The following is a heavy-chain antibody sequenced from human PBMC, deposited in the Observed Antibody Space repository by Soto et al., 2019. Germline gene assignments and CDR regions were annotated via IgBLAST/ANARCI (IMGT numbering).Heavy chain of an antibody. Sequence: SETLSLTCAVYGGSFSGYYWSWIRQPPGKGLEWIGEINHSGSTNYNPSLKSRVTISVDTSKNQFSLKLSSVTAADTAVYYCARGWQQLARRPGGYMDVWGKGTTVTVSS. J-gene: IGHJ6*03. CDR1: GGSFSGYY. CDR2: INHSGST. V-gene: IGHV4-34*01. CDR3: ARGWQQLARRPGGYMDV. D-gene: IGHD6-13*01.